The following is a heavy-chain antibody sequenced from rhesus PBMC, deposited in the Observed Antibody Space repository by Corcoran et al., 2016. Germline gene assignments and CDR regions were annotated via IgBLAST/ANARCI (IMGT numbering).Heavy chain of an antibody. Sequence: QLQLQESGPGLVKPSETLSVTCAVSGGSISSNYWSWIRQPPGKGREGIGRINGSGRSTNDNPSLKMRVTLSVDTSKNQLSLKLSSVTAAATAGYYCARQKKAYWYFDLWGPGTPITISS. CDR2: INGSGRST. CDR3: ARQKKAYWYFDL. V-gene: IGHV4-169*01. CDR1: GGSISSNY. J-gene: IGHJ2*01.